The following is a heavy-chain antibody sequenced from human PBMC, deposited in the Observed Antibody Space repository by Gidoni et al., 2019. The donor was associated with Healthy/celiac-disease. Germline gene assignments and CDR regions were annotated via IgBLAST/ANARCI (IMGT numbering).Heavy chain of an antibody. CDR2: SYYSGST. Sequence: QLQLQESGPGLVKPSETLSLPCTVSGGSISSSSYYWGWIRQPPGKGLEWIGSSYYSGSTYYNPSLKRRVTISVDTSKNQFSLKLSSVTAADTAVYYCARQQEMVYAINGWGGNWFDPWGQGTLVTVSS. J-gene: IGHJ5*02. CDR1: GGSISSSSYY. D-gene: IGHD2-8*01. V-gene: IGHV4-39*01. CDR3: ARQQEMVYAINGWGGNWFDP.